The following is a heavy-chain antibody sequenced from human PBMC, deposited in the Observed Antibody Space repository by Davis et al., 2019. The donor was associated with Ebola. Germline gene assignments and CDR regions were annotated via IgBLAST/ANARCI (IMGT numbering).Heavy chain of an antibody. V-gene: IGHV3-23*01. CDR2: ISDSGDST. J-gene: IGHJ6*04. D-gene: IGHD1-20*01. CDR1: GFTFSTYS. CDR3: ARDLTGTNGYYYGMDV. Sequence: GESLKISCAASGFTFSTYSMNWVRQAPGKGLEWVSAISDSGDSTYYADSVQGRFTISRDISKNTLYLHMNSLRAEDTAVYYCARDLTGTNGYYYGMDVWGKGTTVTVSS.